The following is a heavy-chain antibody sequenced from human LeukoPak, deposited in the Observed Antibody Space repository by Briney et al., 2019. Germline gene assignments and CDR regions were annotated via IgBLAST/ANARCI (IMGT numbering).Heavy chain of an antibody. J-gene: IGHJ5*02. D-gene: IGHD3-10*01. Sequence: PSETLSLTCTVSGGSISSHFWSWIRQPPGKGLEWIGYMFYSGSTNYNPSLKSRVTISVDASKNQLSLKLTSVSAADTAVYYCARDRAPVTMIRGAPGGFDPWGQGTLVTVSS. CDR3: ARDRAPVTMIRGAPGGFDP. V-gene: IGHV4-59*11. CDR1: GGSISSHF. CDR2: MFYSGST.